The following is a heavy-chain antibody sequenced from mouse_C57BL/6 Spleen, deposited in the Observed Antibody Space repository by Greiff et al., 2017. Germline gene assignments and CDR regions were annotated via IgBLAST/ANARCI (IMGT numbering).Heavy chain of an antibody. Sequence: EVQGVESGGGLVKPGGSLRLSCAASGFTFSDYGMHWVRQAPEKGLEWVAYISSGSSTIYYADTVKGRFTISRDNAKNTLFLQMTSLRSEDTAMYYCARRTGYYAMDYWGQGTSVTVSS. D-gene: IGHD4-1*01. CDR2: ISSGSSTI. CDR1: GFTFSDYG. CDR3: ARRTGYYAMDY. J-gene: IGHJ4*01. V-gene: IGHV5-17*01.